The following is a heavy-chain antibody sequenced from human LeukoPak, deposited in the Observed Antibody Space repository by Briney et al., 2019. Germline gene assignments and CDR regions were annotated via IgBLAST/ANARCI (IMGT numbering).Heavy chain of an antibody. J-gene: IGHJ3*02. CDR1: GFTFRNAW. Sequence: GGSLRLSCAASGFTFRNAWMNWVRQAPGKGLEWLGRIERKADGGTADYAAPVKGRITISRDDSKNTLYLQINSLRTDDTALYYCTTRTWADGFDIWGQGTMLTVS. D-gene: IGHD2-2*01. CDR2: IERKADGGTA. CDR3: TTRTWADGFDI. V-gene: IGHV3-15*04.